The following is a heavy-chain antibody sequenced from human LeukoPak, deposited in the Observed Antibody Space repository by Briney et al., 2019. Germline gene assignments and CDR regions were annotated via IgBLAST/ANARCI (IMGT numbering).Heavy chain of an antibody. J-gene: IGHJ4*02. CDR1: GFTFSSYG. V-gene: IGHV3-30*18. CDR2: ISYDGSNK. D-gene: IGHD3-3*01. CDR3: AKDGWNGAVRPFFDY. Sequence: GRSLRLFCAASGFTFSSYGMHWVRQAPGKGLEWVAVISYDGSNKYYADSVKGRFTISRDNSKNTLYLQMNSLRAEDTAVYYCAKDGWNGAVRPFFDYWGQGTLVTVSS.